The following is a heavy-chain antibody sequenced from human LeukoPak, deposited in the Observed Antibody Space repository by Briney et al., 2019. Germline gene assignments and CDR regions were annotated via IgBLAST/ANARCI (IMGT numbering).Heavy chain of an antibody. CDR3: ARDPIAAAAEFDY. Sequence: SVKVSCKASGGTFSSYAISWVRQAPGQGLEWMGGIIPIFGTANYAQKFQGRVTITADESTSTAYMELSSLRSGDTAVYYCARDPIAAAAEFDYWGQGTLVTVSS. CDR1: GGTFSSYA. CDR2: IIPIFGTA. J-gene: IGHJ4*02. V-gene: IGHV1-69*01. D-gene: IGHD6-13*01.